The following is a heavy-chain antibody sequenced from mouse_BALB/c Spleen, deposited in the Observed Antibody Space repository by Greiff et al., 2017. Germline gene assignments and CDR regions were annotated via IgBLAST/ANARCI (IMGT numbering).Heavy chain of an antibody. Sequence: VQLQQSGPELVKPGASVKISCKASGYAFSSSWMNWVKQRPGQGLEWIGRIYPGDGDTNYNGKFKGKATLTADKSSSTAYMQLSSLTSVDSAVYFCARSAYDYDGAYWGQGTLVTVSA. CDR3: ARSAYDYDGAY. CDR2: IYPGDGDT. J-gene: IGHJ3*01. CDR1: GYAFSSSW. D-gene: IGHD2-4*01. V-gene: IGHV1-82*01.